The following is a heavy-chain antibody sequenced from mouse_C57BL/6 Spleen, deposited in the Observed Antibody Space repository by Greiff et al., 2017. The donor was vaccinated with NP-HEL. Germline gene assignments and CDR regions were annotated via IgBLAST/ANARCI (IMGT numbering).Heavy chain of an antibody. V-gene: IGHV1-5*01. CDR1: GYTFTSYW. Sequence: EVQLQQSGTVLARPGASVKMSCKTSGYTFTSYWMHWVKQRPGQGLEWIGAIYPGNSDTSYNQKFKGKAKLTAVTSASTAYMELSSLTNEDSAVYYWTREVGSSQYYFDYWGQGTTLTVAS. CDR3: TREVGSSQYYFDY. J-gene: IGHJ2*01. D-gene: IGHD1-1*01. CDR2: IYPGNSDT.